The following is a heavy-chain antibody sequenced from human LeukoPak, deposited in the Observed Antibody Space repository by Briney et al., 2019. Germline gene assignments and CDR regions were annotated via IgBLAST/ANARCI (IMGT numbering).Heavy chain of an antibody. CDR1: GYSFSSYG. J-gene: IGHJ4*02. V-gene: IGHV1-18*01. D-gene: IGHD3-3*01. CDR2: ISAYNGGS. CDR3: ASGWSGYFASLDY. Sequence: ASVKVSCKGSGYSFSSYGMHWVRQAPGQGLEWMGWISAYNGGSDYAQNLQGRVTMTTDPSTSTAYMELRSLRSDDTAVYYCASGWSGYFASLDYWGQGTLVTVAS.